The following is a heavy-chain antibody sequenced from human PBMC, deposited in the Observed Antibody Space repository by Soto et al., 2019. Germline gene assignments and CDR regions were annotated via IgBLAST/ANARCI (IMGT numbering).Heavy chain of an antibody. CDR2: ISGSGGST. CDR3: AIYRNYDFWSGPSP. Sequence: GGSLRLSCAASGFTFSSYAMSWVRQAPGKGLEWVSAISGSGGSTYYADSVKGRFTISRDNSKNTLYLQMNSLRAEDTAVYYCAIYRNYDFWSGPSPWGQGTLVTVYS. J-gene: IGHJ5*02. CDR1: GFTFSSYA. V-gene: IGHV3-23*01. D-gene: IGHD3-3*01.